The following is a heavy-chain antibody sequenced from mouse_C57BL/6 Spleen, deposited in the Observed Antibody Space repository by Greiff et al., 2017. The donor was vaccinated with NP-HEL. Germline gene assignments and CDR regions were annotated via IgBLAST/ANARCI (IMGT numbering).Heavy chain of an antibody. V-gene: IGHV1-66*01. CDR3: ARPSGSSSFDY. CDR1: GYSFTSYY. D-gene: IGHD1-1*01. CDR2: IYPGSGNT. Sequence: QVQLQQSGPELVKPGASVKISCKASGYSFTSYYIHWVKQRPGQGLEWIGWIYPGSGNTKYNEKFKGKATLTADTSSSTAYMQLSSLTSEDSAFYYCARPSGSSSFDYWGQGTTLTVSS. J-gene: IGHJ2*01.